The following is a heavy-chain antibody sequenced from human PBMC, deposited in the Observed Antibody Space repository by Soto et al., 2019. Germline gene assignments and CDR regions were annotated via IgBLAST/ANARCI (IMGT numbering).Heavy chain of an antibody. CDR2: IYYSGST. D-gene: IGHD3-9*01. CDR1: GGSISSGDYY. J-gene: IGHJ6*02. CDR3: ARDYDILTGYYAHYYGMDV. Sequence: PSETVSLTCTVSGGSISSGDYYWSWIRQPPGKGLEWIGYIYYSGSTYYNPSLKSRVTISVDTSKNQFSLKLSSVTAADTAVYYCARDYDILTGYYAHYYGMDVWGQGTTVTVSS. V-gene: IGHV4-30-4*01.